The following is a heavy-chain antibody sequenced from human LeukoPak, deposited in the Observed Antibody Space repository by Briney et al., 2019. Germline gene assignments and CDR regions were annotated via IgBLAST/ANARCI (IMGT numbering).Heavy chain of an antibody. CDR3: ARRAGAYSHPYDY. CDR2: IYSDNT. Sequence: PGGSLRLSCTVSGFTVSSNAMSWVRQAPGKGRGWVSFIYSDNTHYSDSVKGRFTISRDNSKNTLYLQMNSLRAEDTAVYYCARRAGAYSHPYDYWGQGTLVTVSS. D-gene: IGHD4/OR15-4a*01. V-gene: IGHV3-53*01. J-gene: IGHJ4*02. CDR1: GFTVSSNA.